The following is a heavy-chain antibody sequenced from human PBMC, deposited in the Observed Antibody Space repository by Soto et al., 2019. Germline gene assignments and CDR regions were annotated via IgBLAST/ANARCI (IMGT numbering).Heavy chain of an antibody. CDR3: ASSLSVWYDYGDYHAFDI. CDR2: ISAYNGNT. CDR1: GYTFTSYG. J-gene: IGHJ3*02. V-gene: IGHV1-18*04. D-gene: IGHD4-17*01. Sequence: ASVKVSCKASGYTFTSYGISWVRRAPGQGLEWMGWISAYNGNTNYAQKLQGRVTMTTDTSTSTAYMELRSLRSDDTAVYYCASSLSVWYDYGDYHAFDICGQGTMVTVSS.